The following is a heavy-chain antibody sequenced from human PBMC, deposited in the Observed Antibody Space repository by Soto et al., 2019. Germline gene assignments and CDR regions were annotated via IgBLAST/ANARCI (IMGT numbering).Heavy chain of an antibody. CDR2: ISGSGGST. CDR1: GFTFSSYA. D-gene: IGHD3-9*01. J-gene: IGHJ4*02. Sequence: PGGSLRLSCAASGFTFSSYAMSWVRQAPGKGLEWVSAISGSGGSTYYADSVKGRFTISRDNSKNTLYLQMNSLRAEDTAVYCCAKALAYYDILTGFSHWGQGTLVTVSS. CDR3: AKALAYYDILTGFSH. V-gene: IGHV3-23*01.